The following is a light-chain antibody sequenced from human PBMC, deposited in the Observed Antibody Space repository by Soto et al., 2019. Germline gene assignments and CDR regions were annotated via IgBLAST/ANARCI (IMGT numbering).Light chain of an antibody. V-gene: IGKV3-15*01. CDR3: HQYNKWPPYT. Sequence: EIVVTQSPATLSVSLGERALLSCRASQSISHKLAWYQQKPGQAPRLLIYDTSTRATGISARFSGRGSGTEFTLTISGLQSEDLASYYCHQYNKWPPYTFGQGTRLEIK. J-gene: IGKJ2*01. CDR1: QSISHK. CDR2: DTS.